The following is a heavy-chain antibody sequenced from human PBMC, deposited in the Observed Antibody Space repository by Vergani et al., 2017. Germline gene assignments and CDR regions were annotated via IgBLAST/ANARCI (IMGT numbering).Heavy chain of an antibody. CDR1: GFTFSSYG. Sequence: QVQLVESGGGVVQPGGSLRLSCAASGFTFSSYGMHWVRQAPGKGLEWVAFIRYDGSNKYYADSVKGRFTISRDNSKNTLYLQMNSLRAEDTAVYYCARDRGVVVVAAGYFDYWGQGTLVTVSS. CDR2: IRYDGSNK. CDR3: ARDRGVVVVAAGYFDY. J-gene: IGHJ4*02. V-gene: IGHV3-30*02. D-gene: IGHD2-15*01.